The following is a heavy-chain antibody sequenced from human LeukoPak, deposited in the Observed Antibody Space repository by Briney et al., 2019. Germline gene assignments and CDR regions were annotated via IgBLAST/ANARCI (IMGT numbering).Heavy chain of an antibody. D-gene: IGHD3-10*01. CDR2: IYPDCGGT. V-gene: IGHV1-2*02. CDR1: GYTFTDYY. Sequence: ASVKVSCKASGYTFTDYYMHWVRQAPGHGLEWMGWIYPDCGGTNSAQKFQGRVTMTRDTSISTAYMGLSRLTSDDTAVYYCARGRSDYYLDSWGQGTLVTVSS. J-gene: IGHJ4*02. CDR3: ARGRSDYYLDS.